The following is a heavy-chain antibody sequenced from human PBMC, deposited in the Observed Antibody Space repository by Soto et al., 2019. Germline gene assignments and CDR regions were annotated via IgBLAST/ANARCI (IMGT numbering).Heavy chain of an antibody. CDR2: ISYDGSNK. V-gene: IGHV3-30-3*01. CDR1: GFTFSSYA. CDR3: ARSGYDY. D-gene: IGHD6-13*01. J-gene: IGHJ4*02. Sequence: GGSLRLSCAASGFTFSSYAMHWVRQAPGKGLEWVAVISYDGSNKYYADSVKGRFTISRDNSKNTLYLQMNSLRAEDTAVYYCARSGYDYWGQGTLVTVSS.